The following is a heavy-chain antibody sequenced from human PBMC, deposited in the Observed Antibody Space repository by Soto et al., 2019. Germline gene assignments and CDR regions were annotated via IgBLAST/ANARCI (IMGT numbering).Heavy chain of an antibody. CDR1: GVSISTSSITSSY. J-gene: IGHJ4*02. CDR3: ASLAYGNYGFFDY. D-gene: IGHD4-17*01. V-gene: IGHV4-61*01. Sequence: SETLSLTCTFSGVSISTSSITSSYWSWIRQSPGKGLEWIGYIYYSGGTNYNPSLRSRLSISVDTSKNQLSLKLSSVTAADTAVYYCASLAYGNYGFFDYWGQGALVTVSS. CDR2: IYYSGGT.